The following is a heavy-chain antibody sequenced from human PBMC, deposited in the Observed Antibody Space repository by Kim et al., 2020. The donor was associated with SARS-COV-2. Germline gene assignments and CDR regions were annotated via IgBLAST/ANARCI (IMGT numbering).Heavy chain of an antibody. Sequence: GGSLRLSCAASGFTVSSNYMSWVRQAPGKGLEWVSVIYSGGSTYYADSVKGRFTISRDNSKNTLYLQMNSLRAADTAVYYCARDKPSSDYDILTGYPSRYYYYGMDVWGQGTTVTVSS. CDR3: ARDKPSSDYDILTGYPSRYYYYGMDV. CDR2: IYSGGST. V-gene: IGHV3-53*01. D-gene: IGHD3-9*01. CDR1: GFTVSSNY. J-gene: IGHJ6*02.